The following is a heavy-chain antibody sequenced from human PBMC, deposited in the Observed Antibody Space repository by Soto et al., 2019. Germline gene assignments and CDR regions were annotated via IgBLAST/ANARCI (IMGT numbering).Heavy chain of an antibody. CDR2: IYYSGST. CDR1: GGSISSGGYY. D-gene: IGHD3-22*01. Sequence: TWETLSLTCTVSGGSISSGGYYWSWIRQHPGKGLEWIGYIYYSGSTYYNPSLKSRVTISVDTSKNQFSLKLSSVTAADTAVYYCARGTYDRLYWGQGTLVTVSS. J-gene: IGHJ4*02. V-gene: IGHV4-31*03. CDR3: ARGTYDRLY.